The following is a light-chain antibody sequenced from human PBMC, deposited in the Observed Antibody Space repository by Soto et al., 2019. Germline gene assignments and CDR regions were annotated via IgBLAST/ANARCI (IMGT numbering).Light chain of an antibody. V-gene: IGKV3-20*01. J-gene: IGKJ1*01. Sequence: EIVLTQSPGTLSLSPGERATLSCRASQSVSNNYLAWYQQKPGLAPRLLIYGASSRATGIPDRFSGSGSGTDFSLTITSLEPEDFAVYYCQQYGSSPRTFGQGTKVEI. CDR2: GAS. CDR3: QQYGSSPRT. CDR1: QSVSNNY.